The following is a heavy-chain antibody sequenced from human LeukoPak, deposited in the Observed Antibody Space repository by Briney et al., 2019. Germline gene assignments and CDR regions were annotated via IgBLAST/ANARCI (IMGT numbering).Heavy chain of an antibody. Sequence: PGGSLRLSFVVPGFTVSNHQMTWVRRALGKGLERVSIINEDGSTHYADSVNGRFIISRDNSKNTLYLQMNSLRADDTAVYYCTSFTGYDHNSHYWGQGTLVTVSS. V-gene: IGHV3-66*01. CDR3: TSFTGYDHNSHY. D-gene: IGHD5-12*01. J-gene: IGHJ4*02. CDR1: GFTVSNHQ. CDR2: INEDGST.